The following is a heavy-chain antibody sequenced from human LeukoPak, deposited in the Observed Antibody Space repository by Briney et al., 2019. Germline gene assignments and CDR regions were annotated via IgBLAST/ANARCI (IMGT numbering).Heavy chain of an antibody. CDR1: GGTFSSYA. CDR3: ARKVAVAVTAFDI. Sequence: ASVKVSCKASGGTFSSYAISWVRQAPGQGLEWMGGIIPIFGTANYAQKFQGRVTITADESTSTAYMELSSLRSEDTAVYYCARKVAVAVTAFDIWGQGTMVTVSS. J-gene: IGHJ3*02. CDR2: IIPIFGTA. D-gene: IGHD6-19*01. V-gene: IGHV1-69*13.